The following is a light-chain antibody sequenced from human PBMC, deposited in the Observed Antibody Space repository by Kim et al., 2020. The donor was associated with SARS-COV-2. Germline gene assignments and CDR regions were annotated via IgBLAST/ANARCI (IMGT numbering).Light chain of an antibody. J-gene: IGKJ1*01. CDR1: QNISTW. CDR2: HAS. CDR3: QQYDTFWT. V-gene: IGKV1-5*01. Sequence: GDRVTITCRASQNISTWVAWYQQKPGKAPKLLIYHASNLESGVPSRFSGSGSGTEFTLTINSLQPDDFATYVCQQYDTFWTFGQGTKVDIK.